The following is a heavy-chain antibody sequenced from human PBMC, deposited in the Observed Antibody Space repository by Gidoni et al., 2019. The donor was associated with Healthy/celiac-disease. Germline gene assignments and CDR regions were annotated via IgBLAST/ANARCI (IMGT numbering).Heavy chain of an antibody. CDR2: IYYSGST. D-gene: IGHD2-15*01. CDR3: ARDARPYCSGGSCYSGFDY. J-gene: IGHJ4*02. Sequence: QVQLQESGPGLVKPSETLSLTCTVSGGSVSSGSYYWSWIRQPPGKGLEWIGYIYYSGSTNYNPSLKSRVTISVDTSKNQFSLKLSSVTAADTAVYYCARDARPYCSGGSCYSGFDYWGQGTLVTVSS. CDR1: GGSVSSGSYY. V-gene: IGHV4-61*01.